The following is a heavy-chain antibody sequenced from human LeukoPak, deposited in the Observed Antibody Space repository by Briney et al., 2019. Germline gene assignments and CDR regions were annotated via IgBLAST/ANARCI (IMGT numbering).Heavy chain of an antibody. CDR3: ARDSIVRGNIGNDMDV. J-gene: IGHJ6*03. V-gene: IGHV3-11*01. CDR2: ISHSGRTM. CDR1: GFTFSDYY. Sequence: PGGSLRLSCAASGFTFSDYYMSWIRQAPGKGLEWVSYISHSGRTMYYADSVMGRFTISRDNAKNSLYLQMNSLRAGDTAVYYCARDSIVRGNIGNDMDVWGKGTTVTVSS. D-gene: IGHD2-8*01.